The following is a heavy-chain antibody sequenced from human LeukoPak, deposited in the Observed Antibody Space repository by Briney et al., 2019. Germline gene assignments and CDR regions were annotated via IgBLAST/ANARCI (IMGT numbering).Heavy chain of an antibody. CDR2: INHSGST. CDR1: GGSFSGYY. Sequence: SETLSLTCAVYGGSFSGYYWSWIRQPPGKGLEWIGEINHSGSTNYSPSLKSRVTISVDTSKNQFSPKLSSVTAADTAVYYCARGRSGSYRWRVNWFDPWGQGTLVTVSS. D-gene: IGHD1-26*01. V-gene: IGHV4-34*01. J-gene: IGHJ5*02. CDR3: ARGRSGSYRWRVNWFDP.